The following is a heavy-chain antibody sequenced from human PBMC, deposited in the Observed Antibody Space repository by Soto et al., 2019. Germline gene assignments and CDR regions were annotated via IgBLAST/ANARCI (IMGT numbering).Heavy chain of an antibody. CDR3: AKGDSSGYYCVY. CDR2: ISDDGRNT. J-gene: IGHJ4*02. Sequence: QVQLVESGGGVVQPGRSLRLSCAASGFTFSSYGMHWVRQAPGKGLEWVAVISDDGRNTYYADSVKGRFTISRDNSKNTLYLQMNSLRAEDTAVYYCAKGDSSGYYCVYWGQGTLVTVSS. CDR1: GFTFSSYG. V-gene: IGHV3-30*18. D-gene: IGHD3-22*01.